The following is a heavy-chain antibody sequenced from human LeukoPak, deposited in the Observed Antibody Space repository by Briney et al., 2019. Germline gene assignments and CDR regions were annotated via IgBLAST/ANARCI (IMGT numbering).Heavy chain of an antibody. V-gene: IGHV4-34*01. CDR1: GGSISSGGYS. Sequence: SETLSLTCAVSGGSISSGGYSWSWIRQPPGKGLEWIGEINHSGSTNYNPSLKSRVTISVDTSKNQFSLKLSSVTAADTAVYYCARFPRVVPAAPYYYYGMDVWGQGTTVTVSS. CDR3: ARFPRVVPAAPYYYYGMDV. D-gene: IGHD2-2*01. CDR2: INHSGST. J-gene: IGHJ6*02.